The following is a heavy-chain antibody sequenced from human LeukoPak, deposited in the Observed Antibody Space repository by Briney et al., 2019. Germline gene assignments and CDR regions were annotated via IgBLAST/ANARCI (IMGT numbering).Heavy chain of an antibody. CDR3: ARGGYDILTGYDAFDI. CDR1: GFTFSSYS. D-gene: IGHD3-9*01. V-gene: IGHV3-48*01. J-gene: IGHJ3*02. Sequence: GGSLRLSCAASGFTFSSYSMNWVRQAPGKGLEWVSYISSSSSTIYYADSVKGRFTISRDNAKNSLYLQMNSLRAEDTAVYYCARGGYDILTGYDAFDIWGQGTMVTVSS. CDR2: ISSSSSTI.